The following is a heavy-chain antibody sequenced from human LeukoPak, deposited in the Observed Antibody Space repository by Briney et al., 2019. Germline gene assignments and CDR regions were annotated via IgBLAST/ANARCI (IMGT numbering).Heavy chain of an antibody. CDR3: ARDRSSIRYYYYYGMDV. V-gene: IGHV4-34*01. D-gene: IGHD3-16*02. CDR2: INHSGST. J-gene: IGHJ6*02. CDR1: GGSFSGYY. Sequence: SETLSLTCAVYGGSFSGYYWSWIRQPPGKGLEWIGEINHSGSTNYNPSLKSRVTISVDTSKNQFSLKLSSVTAADTAVYYCARDRSSIRYYYYYGMDVWGQGTTVTVS.